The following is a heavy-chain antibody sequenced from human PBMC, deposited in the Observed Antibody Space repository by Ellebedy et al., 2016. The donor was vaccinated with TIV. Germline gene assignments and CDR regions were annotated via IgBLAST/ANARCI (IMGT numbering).Heavy chain of an antibody. V-gene: IGHV1-18*04. J-gene: IGHJ3*02. CDR1: GYSFTDYF. Sequence: ASVKVSXKASGYSFTDYFMHWLRQAPGQGLEWMGWSSTWDSKTNYAQKFHGRLTLTTDTATSTAYMELRSPGSDDTAVYYCARDWARTSLSFVDVFDIWGQGTTVIVSS. CDR3: ARDWARTSLSFVDVFDI. D-gene: IGHD3/OR15-3a*01. CDR2: SSTWDSKT.